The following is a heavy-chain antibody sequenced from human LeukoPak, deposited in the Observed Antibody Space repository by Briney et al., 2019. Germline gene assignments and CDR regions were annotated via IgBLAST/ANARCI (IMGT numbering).Heavy chain of an antibody. CDR3: ARDGFTMVRGVIITKYYYYYMDV. D-gene: IGHD3-10*01. J-gene: IGHJ6*03. Sequence: ASVKVSCKASGYTFTGYYMHWVRQAPGQGLEWMGIINPSGGSTSYAQKFQGRVTMTRDTSTSTVYMELSSLRSEDTAVYYCARDGFTMVRGVIITKYYYYYMDVWGKGTTVTISS. V-gene: IGHV1-46*01. CDR1: GYTFTGYY. CDR2: INPSGGST.